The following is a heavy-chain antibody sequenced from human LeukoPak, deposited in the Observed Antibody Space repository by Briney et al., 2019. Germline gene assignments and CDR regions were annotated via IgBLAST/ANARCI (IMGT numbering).Heavy chain of an antibody. CDR2: IYTSGST. CDR3: ARQYYYDSSGCFDY. Sequence: SETLSLTCTVSGGSISSYYWSWIRQPAGKGLEWIGRIYTSGSTNYNPSLKSRATMSVHTSKTQFSPKLRSVTAAHTAVYYCARQYYYDSSGCFDYWGQGTLVTVSS. V-gene: IGHV4-4*07. J-gene: IGHJ4*02. D-gene: IGHD3-22*01. CDR1: GGSISSYY.